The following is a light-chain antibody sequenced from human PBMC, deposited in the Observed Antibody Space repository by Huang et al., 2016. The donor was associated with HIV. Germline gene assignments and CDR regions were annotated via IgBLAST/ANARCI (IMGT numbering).Light chain of an antibody. V-gene: IGKV3-11*01. CDR1: QSISSY. J-gene: IGKJ2*01. CDR2: DTS. Sequence: EIVLTQSPATLSLSPRERATLSCRASQSISSYLAWYQQIRGQAPRLLISDTSNRATGIPARFSGSGSGTDCSLTITSLEPEDFAVYYCQQRSSWPYTFGQGTELEI. CDR3: QQRSSWPYT.